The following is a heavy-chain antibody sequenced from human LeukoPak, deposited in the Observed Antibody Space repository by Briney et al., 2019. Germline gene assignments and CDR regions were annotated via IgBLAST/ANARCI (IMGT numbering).Heavy chain of an antibody. V-gene: IGHV1-8*01. D-gene: IGHD4-17*01. J-gene: IGHJ4*02. CDR3: ARGRYYYDDYGDYSWDY. CDR2: MNPNSGNT. CDR1: GYTFTSYD. Sequence: ASVKVSCKASGYTFTSYDINWVRQATGQGLEWMGWMNPNSGNTGYAQKFQGRVTMTRNTSISTAYMELSSLRSEDTAVYYCARGRYYYDDYGDYSWDYWGQGTLVTVSS.